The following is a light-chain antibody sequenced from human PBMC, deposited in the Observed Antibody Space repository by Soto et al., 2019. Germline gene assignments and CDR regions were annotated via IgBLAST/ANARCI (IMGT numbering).Light chain of an antibody. V-gene: IGKV3-20*01. CDR1: QSVSGNY. CDR2: GAS. Sequence: EIVLTQSPATLSLSPGERATLXXGATQSVSGNYLAWYQQKPGQAPRLXIYGASSRASGIPDRFSGSGSGTDFTLTISRLEPEDFAVYYCQQYGFSLRTFGQGTKVDIK. CDR3: QQYGFSLRT. J-gene: IGKJ1*01.